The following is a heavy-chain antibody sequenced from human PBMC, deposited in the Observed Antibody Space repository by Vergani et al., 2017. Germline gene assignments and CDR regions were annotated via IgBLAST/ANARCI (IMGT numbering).Heavy chain of an antibody. V-gene: IGHV3-48*04. D-gene: IGHD3-3*01. CDR1: GFTFSSYS. J-gene: IGHJ4*02. Sequence: EVQLVESGGGLVQPGGSLRLSCAASGFTFSSYSMNWVRQAPGKGLEWVSYISSSSSTIYYADSVKGRFTISRDNAKNSLYLQMNSLRAEDTAVYYCAREGNYDLWSGPFDYWGQGTLVTVSS. CDR2: ISSSSSTI. CDR3: AREGNYDLWSGPFDY.